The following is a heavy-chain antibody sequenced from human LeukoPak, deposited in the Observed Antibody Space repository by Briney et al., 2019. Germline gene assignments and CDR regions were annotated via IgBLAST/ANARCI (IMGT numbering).Heavy chain of an antibody. J-gene: IGHJ5*02. CDR3: ANLGYCSSTSCYEANWFDP. Sequence: GGSLRLSCAASGFTFSSSAMSWVRQAPGKGLEWVSGISGSGDSTYFADSVKGRFTISRDNSKNTLYLQMNSLRAEDTAVYYCANLGYCSSTSCYEANWFDPWGQGTLVTVSS. CDR2: ISGSGDST. D-gene: IGHD2-2*01. V-gene: IGHV3-23*01. CDR1: GFTFSSSA.